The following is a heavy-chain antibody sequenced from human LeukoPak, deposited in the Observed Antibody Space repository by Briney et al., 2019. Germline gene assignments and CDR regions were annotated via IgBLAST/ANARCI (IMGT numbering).Heavy chain of an antibody. CDR3: AKAYSSGWSNAIDY. CDR1: GFSFSRYP. Sequence: GGSLRLSCAASGFSFSRYPMGWVRQAPGKGLEWVSGISAGGDGTYHADSVKGRFTISRDNSKNTLYLQMNSLRAEDTAVYYCAKAYSSGWSNAIDYWGQGTLVTVSS. CDR2: ISAGGDGT. V-gene: IGHV3-23*01. J-gene: IGHJ4*02. D-gene: IGHD6-19*01.